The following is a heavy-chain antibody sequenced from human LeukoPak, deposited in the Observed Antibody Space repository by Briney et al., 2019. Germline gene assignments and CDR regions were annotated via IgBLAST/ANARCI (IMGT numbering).Heavy chain of an antibody. V-gene: IGHV7-4-1*02. D-gene: IGHD6-13*01. CDR1: GYTFTSYA. CDR3: AREESDSSSWYLPPHGWFDP. CDR2: INTNTGNL. Sequence: SVKVSCKASGYTFTSYAMNWVRQAPGQGLEWMGWINTNTGNLTYAQGFTGRFVFSLDTSVSTAYLQISSLKAEDTAVYYCAREESDSSSWYLPPHGWFDPWGQGTLVTVSS. J-gene: IGHJ5*02.